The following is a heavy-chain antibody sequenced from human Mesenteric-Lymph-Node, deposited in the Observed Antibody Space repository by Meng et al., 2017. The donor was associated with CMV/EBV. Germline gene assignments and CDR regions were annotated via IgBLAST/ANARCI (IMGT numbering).Heavy chain of an antibody. Sequence: ASVKVSCKASGYTFTAYYIHWVRQAPGQGLEWVGWISPNTGGTNYAQKFQGRVTMTRDTSISTVYMDLSSLRFDDTAVYYCARGERVIVVVMGYWGQGTLVTVSS. CDR1: GYTFTAYY. D-gene: IGHD3-22*01. J-gene: IGHJ4*02. CDR2: ISPNTGGT. CDR3: ARGERVIVVVMGY. V-gene: IGHV1-2*02.